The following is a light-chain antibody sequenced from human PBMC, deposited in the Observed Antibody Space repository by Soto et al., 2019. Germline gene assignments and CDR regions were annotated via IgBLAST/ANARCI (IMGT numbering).Light chain of an antibody. Sequence: DVQMTQSPSSLSASVGDTVTITCRASQGIAFYLAWFQQRPGKAPNLLISAASNLQSGVPSRFSGSGSGTDFTLTISSLQPEEVATYYCQKYDTAPFPFGPGTRGEVK. CDR2: AAS. V-gene: IGKV1-27*01. CDR1: QGIAFY. CDR3: QKYDTAPFP. J-gene: IGKJ3*01.